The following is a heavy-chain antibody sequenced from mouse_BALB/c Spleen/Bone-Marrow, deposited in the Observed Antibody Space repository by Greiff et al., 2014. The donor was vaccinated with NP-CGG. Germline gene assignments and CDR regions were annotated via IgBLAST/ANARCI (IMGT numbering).Heavy chain of an antibody. CDR2: IRNKANGYTT. V-gene: IGHV7-3*02. D-gene: IGHD2-1*01. CDR3: AKEGVYYGNPYWYFDV. CDR1: GFTFTDYY. J-gene: IGHJ1*01. Sequence: EVKLQESGGGLVQPGGSLRLSWATSGFTFTDYYMSWVRQPPGKALGWLGFIRNKANGYTTEYSASVKGRFTISRDNSQSILYLQMNTLRAEDSATYYCAKEGVYYGNPYWYFDVWGAGTTVTVSS.